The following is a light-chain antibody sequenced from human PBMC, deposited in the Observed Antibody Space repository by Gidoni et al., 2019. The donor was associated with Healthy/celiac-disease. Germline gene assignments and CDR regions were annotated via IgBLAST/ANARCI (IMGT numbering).Light chain of an antibody. Sequence: DIVMTQSPDSLAVSLGERATINCKSSQSVLYSSNNKNYLAWYQQKPGPPPTLLIYCASTRESGVTDRFSGSGSGTELTLTISSLQAEDLAVYYCKQYYSNPPTFXQXTKVEIK. V-gene: IGKV4-1*01. J-gene: IGKJ1*01. CDR3: KQYYSNPPT. CDR2: CAS. CDR1: QSVLYSSNNKNY.